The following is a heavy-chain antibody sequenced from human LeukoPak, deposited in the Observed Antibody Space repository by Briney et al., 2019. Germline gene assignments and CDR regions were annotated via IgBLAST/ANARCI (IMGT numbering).Heavy chain of an antibody. J-gene: IGHJ5*02. V-gene: IGHV3-64*02. CDR3: ARSVGANWFDP. D-gene: IGHD1-26*01. CDR2: ISTNGDST. Sequence: GGSLRLSCAASGFTFSTYAMHWVRQAPGKGLEYVSAISTNGDSTYYADSVKGRFTISRDNSKNTLFLQMGSLRADDMAVYYCARSVGANWFDPWGQGTLVTVSS. CDR1: GFTFSTYA.